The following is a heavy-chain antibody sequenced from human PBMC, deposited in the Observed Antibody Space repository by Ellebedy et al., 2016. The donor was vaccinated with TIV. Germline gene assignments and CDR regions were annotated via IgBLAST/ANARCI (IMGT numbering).Heavy chain of an antibody. V-gene: IGHV3-11*01. J-gene: IGHJ6*02. CDR3: AACSGWEPLQQFHGLDV. Sequence: GGSLRLSXTHSGFSLTNKYMSWIRQAPGKGLEWVAYISSSGYTKYYTDSVKGRFTISRDTAQKSLYLQMDSLRAEDTAVYYCAACSGWEPLQQFHGLDVWGQGTTVTVSS. CDR2: ISSSGYTK. D-gene: IGHD3-10*02. CDR1: GFSLTNKY.